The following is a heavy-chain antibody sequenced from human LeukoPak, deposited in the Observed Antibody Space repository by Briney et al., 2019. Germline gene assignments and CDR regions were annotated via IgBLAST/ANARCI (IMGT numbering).Heavy chain of an antibody. CDR3: ARDHGSYYYYYAMDV. J-gene: IGHJ6*02. V-gene: IGHV3-33*04. CDR2: IWYDGSKT. D-gene: IGHD2-15*01. CDR1: GFTFSIFG. Sequence: QPGRSLRLSCAASGFTFSIFGMHWVRQAPGKGLEWVAVIWYDGSKTYYADSVKGRFTISRDNSKNTLSLQMNSLRAEDTAVYYCARDHGSYYYYYAMDVWGRGTTVTVSS.